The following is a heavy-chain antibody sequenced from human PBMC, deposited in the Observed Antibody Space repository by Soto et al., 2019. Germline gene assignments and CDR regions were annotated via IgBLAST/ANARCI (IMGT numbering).Heavy chain of an antibody. Sequence: QVQLVQSGAEVQKPGSSVKVSCKASGGTFRSNGITWVRQAPGQALERLGGIIPIVNTASYAPTFRGSVTIIADGSTTTAYMELSSLRPEDTAVYYCAMITMRHSFDPWGQGTLVTVSS. CDR3: AMITMRHSFDP. J-gene: IGHJ5*02. V-gene: IGHV1-69*01. CDR1: GGTFRSNG. CDR2: IIPIVNTA. D-gene: IGHD3-22*01.